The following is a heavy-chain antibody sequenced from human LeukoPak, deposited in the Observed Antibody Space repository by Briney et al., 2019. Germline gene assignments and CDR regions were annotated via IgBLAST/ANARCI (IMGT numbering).Heavy chain of an antibody. CDR2: IYYSGST. Sequence: SETLSLTCTVSGGSISSYYWSWIRQPPGKGLEWIGYIYYSGSTSYSPSLKSRVAISVDTSKTKFSLKLSSVTAADTAVYYCARVAPNTVTTDYWGQGTLVTVSS. V-gene: IGHV4-59*01. CDR3: ARVAPNTVTTDY. CDR1: GGSISSYY. J-gene: IGHJ4*02. D-gene: IGHD4-17*01.